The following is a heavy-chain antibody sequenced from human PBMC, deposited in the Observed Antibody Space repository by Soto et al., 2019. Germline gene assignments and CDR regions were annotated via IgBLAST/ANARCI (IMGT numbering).Heavy chain of an antibody. CDR1: GGSIXSYY. J-gene: IGHJ4*02. CDR2: ISYSGST. CDR3: ARDGCNSASCYDY. Sequence: SETLSLTCTVSGGSIXSYYWSWIRQPPGKGLEWIGYISYSGSTNYNPSLKSRVTMSVDTSKNQFSLKLTSVTAADTAVYYCARDGCNSASCYDYWGLGTLVTVSS. D-gene: IGHD2-2*01. V-gene: IGHV4-59*01.